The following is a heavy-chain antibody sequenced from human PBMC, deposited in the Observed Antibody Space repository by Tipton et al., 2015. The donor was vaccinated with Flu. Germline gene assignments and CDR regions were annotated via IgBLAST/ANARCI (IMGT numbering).Heavy chain of an antibody. D-gene: IGHD4-17*01. J-gene: IGHJ6*02. CDR2: IWYDGSNK. CDR3: ARKDGDYAGGDYYYGMDV. Sequence: SLRLSCAASGFTFSSYGMHWVRQAPGKGLEWVAVIWYDGSNKYYADSVKGRFTISRDNSKNTLYLQMNSLRAEDTAVYYCARKDGDYAGGDYYYGMDVWGQGTTVTVSS. V-gene: IGHV3-33*01. CDR1: GFTFSSYG.